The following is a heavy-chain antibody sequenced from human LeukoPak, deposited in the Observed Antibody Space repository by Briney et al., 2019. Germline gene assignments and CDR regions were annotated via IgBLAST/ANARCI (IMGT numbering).Heavy chain of an antibody. J-gene: IGHJ2*01. CDR2: INHSGAT. D-gene: IGHD2-21*01. V-gene: IGHV4-34*01. Sequence: SETLSLTCAVYGESFSGYYWSWIRQPPGKGLEWIGEINHSGATNYNPSLKSRVTISVDTSKNQFSLKLSSVTAADTGVYYCATARDGDYWYSDLWGRGPLVSVS. CDR1: GESFSGYY. CDR3: ATARDGDYWYSDL.